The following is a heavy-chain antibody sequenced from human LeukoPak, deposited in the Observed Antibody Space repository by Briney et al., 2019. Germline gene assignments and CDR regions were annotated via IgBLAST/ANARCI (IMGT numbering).Heavy chain of an antibody. J-gene: IGHJ5*02. CDR1: GYTFTGYY. D-gene: IGHD2-2*01. CDR3: ARDGGWYQLLWWFDP. Sequence: AASVKVSCKASGYTFTGYYMHWVRQAPGRGLEWMGWINPNSGATKYAQKFQGRVTMTRDTSISTAYMEVSRLRFDDTAVYYRARDGGWYQLLWWFDPWGQGTLVTVSS. CDR2: INPNSGAT. V-gene: IGHV1-2*02.